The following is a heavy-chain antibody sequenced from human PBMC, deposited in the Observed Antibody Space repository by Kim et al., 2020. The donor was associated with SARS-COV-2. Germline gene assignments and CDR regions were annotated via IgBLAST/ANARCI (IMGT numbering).Heavy chain of an antibody. J-gene: IGHJ4*01. CDR2: ISGSGYNT. D-gene: IGHD6-13*01. CDR1: GFTFSSYA. Sequence: GGSLRLSCAASGFTFSSYAMTWVRQAPGKGLEWVSAISGSGYNTYYADSVRGRFTISRDSSQNTVFLQVTSLRYDDTAVYYCAKDRAAAAGTGQFDYWG. V-gene: IGHV3-23*01. CDR3: AKDRAAAAGTGQFDY.